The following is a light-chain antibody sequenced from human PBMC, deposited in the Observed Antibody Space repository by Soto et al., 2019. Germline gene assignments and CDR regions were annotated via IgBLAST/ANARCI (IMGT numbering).Light chain of an antibody. Sequence: EIVLTQSPGTLSLSPGERATLSCKASQSVSSNFVAWYQHKPGQAPRLLIYAASYRATDIPYRFSGSGAGTDFTLTITRLNPEDFAVYYCQQYGTSPPTFGQGTKVEI. V-gene: IGKV3-20*01. CDR2: AAS. J-gene: IGKJ1*01. CDR3: QQYGTSPPT. CDR1: QSVSSNF.